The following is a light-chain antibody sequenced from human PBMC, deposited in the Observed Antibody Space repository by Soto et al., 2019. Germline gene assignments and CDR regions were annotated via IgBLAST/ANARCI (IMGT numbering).Light chain of an antibody. CDR2: RTS. Sequence: IVLTQSPGTLPLSPGERATLSCRASQGVSSSYFAWYQQKPGQAPRLLIYRTSIRATGIPDRFIGSGSGTDFTLTISRLEPEDFAVYYCQQYDTSRGLTFGGGTKVEIK. J-gene: IGKJ4*01. CDR1: QGVSSSY. V-gene: IGKV3-20*01. CDR3: QQYDTSRGLT.